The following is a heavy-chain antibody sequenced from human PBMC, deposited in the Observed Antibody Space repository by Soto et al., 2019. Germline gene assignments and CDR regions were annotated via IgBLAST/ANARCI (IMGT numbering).Heavy chain of an antibody. CDR1: GFTFRSYS. CDR2: ISGSGDRA. D-gene: IGHD5-12*01. CDR3: TKGYGASHSPFDY. Sequence: GGSLRLSCAASGFTFRSYSMNCVLQPPGKGPWCVSGISGSGDRAYPANSVKSRFTSSRDNSQNTLYLQVNSLRAEDTAVYHDTKGYGASHSPFDYWRKVPQVIFSS. J-gene: IGHJ4*02. V-gene: IGHV3-23*01.